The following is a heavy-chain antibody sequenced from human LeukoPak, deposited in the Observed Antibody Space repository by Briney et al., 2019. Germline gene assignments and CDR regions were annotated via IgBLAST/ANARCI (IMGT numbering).Heavy chain of an antibody. CDR2: INPDNGNT. Sequence: GASVKVSCKASGYTFTTCSISWVRQAPGQGLEWMGWINPDNGNTNYAQNLKDRVTMTTDTSTSTAYMELRSLRSGDTAVYFCATSPNWRFDSWGQGTLVTVSS. D-gene: IGHD7-27*01. CDR1: GYTFTTCS. CDR3: ATSPNWRFDS. V-gene: IGHV1-18*01. J-gene: IGHJ4*02.